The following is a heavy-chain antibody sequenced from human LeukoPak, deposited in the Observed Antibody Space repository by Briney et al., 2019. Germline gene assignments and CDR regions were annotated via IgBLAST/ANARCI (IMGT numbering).Heavy chain of an antibody. Sequence: QPGGSLRLSCAASGFTFSHYWMSWVRQAPGKGLEWVANIKQDGSDKYYVDSVKGRFTISRDIAKNSLYLQMNSLRAEDTAVYYCAREPGRGYYYYYYMDVWGKGTTVTISS. D-gene: IGHD3-10*01. CDR2: IKQDGSDK. CDR1: GFTFSHYW. CDR3: AREPGRGYYYYYYMDV. J-gene: IGHJ6*03. V-gene: IGHV3-7*01.